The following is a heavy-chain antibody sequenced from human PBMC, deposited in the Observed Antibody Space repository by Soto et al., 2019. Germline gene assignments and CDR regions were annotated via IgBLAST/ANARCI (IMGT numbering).Heavy chain of an antibody. CDR3: ARIRLLWFGESLDYYYGMDV. D-gene: IGHD3-10*01. V-gene: IGHV2-26*01. CDR1: GFSLSNARMG. Sequence: QVTLKESGPVLVKPTETRTLTCTVSGFSLSNARMGVSWIRQPPGKALEWLAHIFSNDEKSYSTSLKSRLTISKDTSKSQVVLTMTNIDPVDTATYYRARIRLLWFGESLDYYYGMDVWGQGTTVTVSS. J-gene: IGHJ6*02. CDR2: IFSNDEK.